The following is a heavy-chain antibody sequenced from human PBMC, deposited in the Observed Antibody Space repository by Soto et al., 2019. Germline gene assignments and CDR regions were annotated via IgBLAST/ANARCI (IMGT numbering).Heavy chain of an antibody. CDR3: AKDRFGIVGPVDF. V-gene: IGHV3-23*01. CDR2: ISGSGGDT. Sequence: GGSLRLSCAASGLIFSDYAMSWVRQAPGKGLECVACISGSGGDTFYADSVKGRFTISRDNSKNTLSLHMNSLRVDDTAVYFCAKDRFGIVGPVDFWGQGTLVTVSS. CDR1: GLIFSDYA. D-gene: IGHD1-26*01. J-gene: IGHJ4*02.